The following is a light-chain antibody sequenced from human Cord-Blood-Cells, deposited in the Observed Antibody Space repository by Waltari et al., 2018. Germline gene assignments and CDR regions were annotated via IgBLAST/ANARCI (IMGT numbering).Light chain of an antibody. J-gene: IGLJ3*02. CDR2: EGS. Sequence: QSALTQPASVSGSPGQSIPIPCPGTSSDVGSYNLVSWYQQHPDKAPKLMIYEGSKRPSGVSNRFSGSKSGNTASLTISGLQAEDEADYYCCSYAGSSTLWVFGGGTKLTVL. CDR1: SSDVGSYNL. V-gene: IGLV2-23*01. CDR3: CSYAGSSTLWV.